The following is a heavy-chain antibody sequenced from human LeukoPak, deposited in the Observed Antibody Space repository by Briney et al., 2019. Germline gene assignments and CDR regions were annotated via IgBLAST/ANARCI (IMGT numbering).Heavy chain of an antibody. Sequence: ASVKVSCKASGYTFTSYYMHWVRQAPGQGLEWMGIINPSGGSTSYAQKFQGRVTMTRDMSTSTVYMELSSLRSEDTAVYYCAREGIEKGYCSSTSCYRFDPWGQGTLVTVSS. J-gene: IGHJ5*02. CDR2: INPSGGST. D-gene: IGHD2-2*02. CDR1: GYTFTSYY. CDR3: AREGIEKGYCSSTSCYRFDP. V-gene: IGHV1-46*01.